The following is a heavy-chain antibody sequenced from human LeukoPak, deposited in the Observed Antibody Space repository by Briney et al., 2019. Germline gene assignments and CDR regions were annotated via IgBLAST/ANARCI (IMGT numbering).Heavy chain of an antibody. CDR1: GYTFTGYY. J-gene: IGHJ5*02. CDR2: INPNSGGT. V-gene: IGHV1-2*02. Sequence: ASVKVSCKASGYTFTGYYMHWVRQAPGQGLEWMGWINPNSGGTNYAQKFQGRVTMTRDTSISTAYMELSRLRSDDTAVYYCVLVWFGEFFTWFDPWGQGTLVTVSS. D-gene: IGHD3-10*01. CDR3: VLVWFGEFFTWFDP.